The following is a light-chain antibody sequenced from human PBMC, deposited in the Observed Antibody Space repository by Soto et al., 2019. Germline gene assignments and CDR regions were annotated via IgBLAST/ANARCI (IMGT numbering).Light chain of an antibody. J-gene: IGLJ2*01. CDR3: SAYAGSNNLGV. V-gene: IGLV2-8*01. CDR1: SSDVGGYNY. CDR2: EVS. Sequence: QSALTQPPSASGSLGQSVTISCTGTSSDVGGYNYVSWYQQHPGKAPKLMIYEVSKRPSGVPDRFSGSKSGNTASLTVSGLHAEEEADYYCSAYAGSNNLGVFGGGTKVTVL.